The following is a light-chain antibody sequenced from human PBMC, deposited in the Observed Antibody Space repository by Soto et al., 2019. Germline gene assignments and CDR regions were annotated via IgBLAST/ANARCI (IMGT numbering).Light chain of an antibody. J-gene: IGKJ2*01. CDR3: QFFGSSRYT. Sequence: EIVLTQSPGTLSLSPGERATLACRASQSISSSYLAWYQQKPGQAPRLLIYGASSRDTGIPDRFSGSGSGTDFTLTISRLEPEDFAVYYCQFFGSSRYTFGQGTKLEIK. V-gene: IGKV3-20*01. CDR1: QSISSSY. CDR2: GAS.